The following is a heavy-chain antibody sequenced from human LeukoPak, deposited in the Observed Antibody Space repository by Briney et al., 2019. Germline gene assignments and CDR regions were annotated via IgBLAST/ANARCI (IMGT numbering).Heavy chain of an antibody. V-gene: IGHV5-51*01. CDR2: IYPGDSDT. CDR3: ARLRYCSSTSCYSRGMDV. CDR1: GYSFTSYW. Sequence: GESLKISCKGSGYSFTSYWIGWVRQMPGKGLEWMGIIYPGDSDTRYSPSFQGQVTISADKSISTAYLQWSSLKASDTAMYYCARLRYCSSTSCYSRGMDVWGQGTTVTVSS. J-gene: IGHJ6*02. D-gene: IGHD2-2*02.